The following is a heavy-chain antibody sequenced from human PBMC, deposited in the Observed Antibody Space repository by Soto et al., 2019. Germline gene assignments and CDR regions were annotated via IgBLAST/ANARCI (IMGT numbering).Heavy chain of an antibody. V-gene: IGHV4-30-4*01. CDR2: IYYSGST. CDR3: ARGRGGYYYNADY. D-gene: IGHD3-22*01. CDR1: GGSISSGDYY. Sequence: SETLYLTCTVSGGSISSGDYYWSWIRQPPGKGLEWIGYIYYSGSTYYNPSLKSRVTISVDTSKNQFSLKLSSVTAADTAVYYCARGRGGYYYNADYWGQGTLVTVSS. J-gene: IGHJ4*02.